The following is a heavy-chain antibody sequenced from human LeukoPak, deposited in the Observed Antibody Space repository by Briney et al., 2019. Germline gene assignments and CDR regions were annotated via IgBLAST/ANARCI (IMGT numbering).Heavy chain of an antibody. Sequence: ASVKVSCKASGYTFTNFGISWVRQAPGQGLEWMGWITPYNGNTNYAQKLQGRVTLTTDTSTSTAYMELSSVRSEDTAVYYCARFLKNPVNRRGPANYYMDVWGKGTTVTISS. V-gene: IGHV1-18*01. D-gene: IGHD2/OR15-2a*01. J-gene: IGHJ6*03. CDR3: ARFLKNPVNRRGPANYYMDV. CDR2: ITPYNGNT. CDR1: GYTFTNFG.